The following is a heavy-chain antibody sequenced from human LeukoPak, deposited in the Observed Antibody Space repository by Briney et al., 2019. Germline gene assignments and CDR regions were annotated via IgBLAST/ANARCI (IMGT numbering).Heavy chain of an antibody. J-gene: IGHJ4*02. D-gene: IGHD3-3*01. V-gene: IGHV1-2*02. CDR2: INPNSGGT. CDR3: ARALTIFGVVTPMGY. CDR1: GYTFTGYY. Sequence: GGSVKVSCKASGYTFTGYYMHWVRQAPGQGLEWMGWINPNSGGTNYAQKFQGRVTMTRDTSISTAYLELSRLRSDDTAVYYCARALTIFGVVTPMGYWGQGTLVTVSS.